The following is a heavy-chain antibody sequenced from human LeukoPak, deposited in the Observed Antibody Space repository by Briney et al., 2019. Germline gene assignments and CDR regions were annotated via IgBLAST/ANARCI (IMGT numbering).Heavy chain of an antibody. J-gene: IGHJ6*02. Sequence: GASVKVSCKASGGTFTSYAISWVRQAPGQGPEWMGGIIPIFGTANYAQKFQGRVTITADEATSTAYMDLSSLRSEDTAVYYCARGGSGRLKNYGMDVWGQGTTVTVSS. CDR2: IIPIFGTA. D-gene: IGHD3-10*01. CDR3: ARGGSGRLKNYGMDV. CDR1: GGTFTSYA. V-gene: IGHV1-69*13.